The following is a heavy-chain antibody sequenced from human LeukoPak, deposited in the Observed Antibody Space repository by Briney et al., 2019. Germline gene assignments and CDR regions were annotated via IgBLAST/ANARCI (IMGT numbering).Heavy chain of an antibody. V-gene: IGHV1-8*01. J-gene: IGHJ3*02. Sequence: ASVKVSCKASGYTFSNYDIIWVRQATGQGLEWMGWMNPNSGNTGYTQNFQGRVTMTRNTSISTAYMDLSSLRSEDTAVYYCARGARGAAAADDAFDIWGQGTVVTVSS. D-gene: IGHD6-13*01. CDR1: GYTFSNYD. CDR3: ARGARGAAAADDAFDI. CDR2: MNPNSGNT.